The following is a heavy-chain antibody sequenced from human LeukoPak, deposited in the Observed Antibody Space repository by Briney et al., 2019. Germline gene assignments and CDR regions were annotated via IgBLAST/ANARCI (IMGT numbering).Heavy chain of an antibody. V-gene: IGHV3-30-3*01. CDR1: GFTFTNYA. CDR2: ISYDGSNK. J-gene: IGHJ4*02. Sequence: GGSLRLSCAASGFTFTNYAMSWVRQAPGKGLEWVAVISYDGSNKYYADSVKGRFTISRDNSKNTLYLQMNSLRAEDTAVYYCARSGYDYDYLDYWGQGTLVTVSS. D-gene: IGHD5-12*01. CDR3: ARSGYDYDYLDY.